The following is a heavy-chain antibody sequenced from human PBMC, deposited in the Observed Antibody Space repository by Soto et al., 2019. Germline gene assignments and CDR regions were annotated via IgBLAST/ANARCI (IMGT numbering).Heavy chain of an antibody. CDR3: ARDDPNCSGGTCYGYYYYGMDV. Sequence: GGSLRLSCAASGFTFSSYSMNWVRQAPGKGLEWVSYISSSSSTIYYADSVKGRFTISRDNAKNSLYLQMNSLRDEDTAVYYCARDDPNCSGGTCYGYYYYGMDVWGQGTTVTVSS. CDR2: ISSSSSTI. J-gene: IGHJ6*02. V-gene: IGHV3-48*02. D-gene: IGHD2-15*01. CDR1: GFTFSSYS.